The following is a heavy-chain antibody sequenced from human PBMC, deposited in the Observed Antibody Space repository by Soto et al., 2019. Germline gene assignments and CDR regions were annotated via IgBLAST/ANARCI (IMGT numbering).Heavy chain of an antibody. J-gene: IGHJ6*02. D-gene: IGHD3-10*01. CDR1: GGSISSSNW. Sequence: QVQLQESGPGLVKPSGTLSLTCAVSGGSISSSNWWSWVRQSPGKGLEWIGEIYHSGSTNYNPSLKSLVTISVDKSKNQPPLKLSSVTAADTAVYYCARGSGRQVYKYYGMDVWGQGTTETVCS. CDR3: ARGSGRQVYKYYGMDV. CDR2: IYHSGST. V-gene: IGHV4-4*02.